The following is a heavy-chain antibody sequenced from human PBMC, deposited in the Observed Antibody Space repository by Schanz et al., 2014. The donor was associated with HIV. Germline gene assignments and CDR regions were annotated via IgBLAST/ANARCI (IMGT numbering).Heavy chain of an antibody. Sequence: QVQLVESGGGVVQPGRSLRLSCAASGFTFDSYGIHWVRQAPGKGLEWVAVISYDGTNKKFADSVKGRFTISRDNAKNSLYLQMNSLRAEDTAVYYCARERYCTNGVCRVYGMGVWGQGATVTVSS. CDR1: GFTFDSYG. J-gene: IGHJ6*02. CDR3: ARERYCTNGVCRVYGMGV. V-gene: IGHV3-30*03. CDR2: ISYDGTNK. D-gene: IGHD2-8*01.